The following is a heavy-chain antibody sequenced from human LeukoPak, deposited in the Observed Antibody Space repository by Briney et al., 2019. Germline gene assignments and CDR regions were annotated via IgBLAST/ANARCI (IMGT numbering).Heavy chain of an antibody. CDR1: GFTFSSYE. Sequence: PGGSLRLSCAASGFTFSSYEMNWVRQAPGKGLEWVSYISSSGSLIYYADSVKGRFTISRDNAKNSLYLQMNSLRAEDTAVYYCARDKYYYENSGQQFDYWGQGTLVTVSS. CDR3: ARDKYYYENSGQQFDY. V-gene: IGHV3-48*03. D-gene: IGHD3-22*01. J-gene: IGHJ4*02. CDR2: ISSSGSLI.